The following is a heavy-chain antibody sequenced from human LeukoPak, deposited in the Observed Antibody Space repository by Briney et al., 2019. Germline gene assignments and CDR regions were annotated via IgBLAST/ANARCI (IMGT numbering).Heavy chain of an antibody. CDR1: GGSFSGYY. CDR2: INHSGST. J-gene: IGHJ4*02. V-gene: IGHV4-34*01. Sequence: SETLSLTCAVYGGSFSGYYWSWIRQPPGKGLEWIGEINHSGSTIYNPSLKSRVTISVDTSKNQFSLKLSSVTAADTAVYYCARTGWGLRPWKIYTYYFDYWGQGTLVTVSS. D-gene: IGHD2-21*02. CDR3: ARTGWGLRPWKIYTYYFDY.